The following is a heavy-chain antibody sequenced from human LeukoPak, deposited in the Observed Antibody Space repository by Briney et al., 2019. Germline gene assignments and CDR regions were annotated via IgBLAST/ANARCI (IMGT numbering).Heavy chain of an antibody. V-gene: IGHV5-51*01. CDR1: GYSFTSYW. CDR3: ARTTVTTLAYFQH. CDR2: IYPGDSDT. D-gene: IGHD4-17*01. Sequence: GESLKISCKGSGYSFTSYWIGWVRQMPGKGLEWMGIIYPGDSDTRYSPSFQGQVTISADKSISTAYLQWSSLKASDTAMYYCARTTVTTLAYFQHWGQGTLVTVSP. J-gene: IGHJ1*01.